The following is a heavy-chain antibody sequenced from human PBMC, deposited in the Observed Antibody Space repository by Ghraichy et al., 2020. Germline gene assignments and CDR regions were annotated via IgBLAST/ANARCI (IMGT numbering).Heavy chain of an antibody. CDR3: ARDRYSSSWSYPDAFDI. CDR1: GGSVSSGSYY. D-gene: IGHD6-13*01. CDR2: IYYSGST. J-gene: IGHJ3*02. Sequence: SETLSLTCTVSGGSVSSGSYYWSWIRQPPGKGLEWIGYIYYSGSTNYNPSLKSRVTISVDTSKNQFSLKLSSVTAADTAVYYCARDRYSSSWSYPDAFDIWGQGTMVTVSS. V-gene: IGHV4-61*01.